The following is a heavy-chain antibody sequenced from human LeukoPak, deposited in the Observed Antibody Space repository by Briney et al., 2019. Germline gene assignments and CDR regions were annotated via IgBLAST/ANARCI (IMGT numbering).Heavy chain of an antibody. CDR2: ISYDGGNR. D-gene: IGHD1-1*01. J-gene: IGHJ6*02. V-gene: IGHV3-30*18. CDR3: AKVTVATADNYYYYGMDV. CDR1: GFIFSDYA. Sequence: GGSLRLSCAASGFIFSDYAMHWVRQAPGKGLEWAAVISYDGGNRYYVDSVKGRFTISRDNSKNTLSLQMDSLRGEDTAVYYCAKVTVATADNYYYYGMDVWGQGTTVTVSS.